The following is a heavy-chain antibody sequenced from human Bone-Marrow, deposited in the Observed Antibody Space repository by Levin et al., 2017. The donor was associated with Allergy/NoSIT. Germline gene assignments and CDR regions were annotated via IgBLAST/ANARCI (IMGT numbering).Heavy chain of an antibody. J-gene: IGHJ4*02. Sequence: GGSLRLSCAASGFTFSNYAMSWVRQAPGKGLEWVSGISGSGDSTYDGDSVKGRFTISRDNSKNTLYLRMTSLRAEDTAVYYCAKDRDFYGSGSLGNWGQGTLVTVSS. CDR3: AKDRDFYGSGSLGN. D-gene: IGHD3-10*01. CDR1: GFTFSNYA. V-gene: IGHV3-23*01. CDR2: ISGSGDST.